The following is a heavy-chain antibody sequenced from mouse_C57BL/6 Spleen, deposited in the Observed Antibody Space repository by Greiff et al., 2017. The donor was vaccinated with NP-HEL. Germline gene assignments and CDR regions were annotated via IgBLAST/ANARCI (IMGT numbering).Heavy chain of an antibody. V-gene: IGHV1-7*01. J-gene: IGHJ2*01. D-gene: IGHD1-1*01. CDR1: GYTFTSYW. CDR2: INPSSGYT. Sequence: VQLQQSGAELAKPGASVKLSCKASGYTFTSYWMHWVKQRPGQGLEWIGYINPSSGYTKYNQKFKDKATLTADKSSSTAYMQLSSLTYEDSAVYYCANYYGSSHEYFDYWGQGTTLTVSS. CDR3: ANYYGSSHEYFDY.